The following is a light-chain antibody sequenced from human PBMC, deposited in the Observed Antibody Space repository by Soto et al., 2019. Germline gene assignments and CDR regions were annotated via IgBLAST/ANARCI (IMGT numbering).Light chain of an antibody. V-gene: IGKV1-33*01. Sequence: DIQMTQSPSSLSASVGDRVTITCQASQDISNYLNWYQQKPGKAPKLLIYDTSNLETGVPSRFSGSGYGTDFTFTISSLQPEDIATYYCQQYDHLPHFGGGTKVEIK. CDR1: QDISNY. CDR3: QQYDHLPH. CDR2: DTS. J-gene: IGKJ4*01.